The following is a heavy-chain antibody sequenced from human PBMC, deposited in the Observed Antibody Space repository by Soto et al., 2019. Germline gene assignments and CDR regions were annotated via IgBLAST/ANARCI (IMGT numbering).Heavy chain of an antibody. CDR1: GGSISSYG. CDR2: IYYSGST. V-gene: IGHV4-59*01. Sequence: SETLSLICTVSGGSISSYGWSWIRQPPGKGLEWIGYIYYSGSTNYNPSLKSRVTISVDTSKNQFSLKLSSVTAADTAVYYCARVGEKPRYCTNGVCPKRVYYYYYMDVWGKGTTVTVSS. CDR3: ARVGEKPRYCTNGVCPKRVYYYYYMDV. J-gene: IGHJ6*03. D-gene: IGHD2-8*01.